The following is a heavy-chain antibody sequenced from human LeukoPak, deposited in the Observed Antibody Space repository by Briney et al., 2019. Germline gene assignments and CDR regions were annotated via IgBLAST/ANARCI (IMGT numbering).Heavy chain of an antibody. V-gene: IGHV3-7*01. CDR2: IKQDGSEK. Sequence: GGSLRLSCAASGFTFSSYWMTWVRQAPGKGLEWVANIKQDGSEKYYVDSVRGRFTISRDNAKNSLYLQMNSLRVEGTAVYFCARDSGCRGGVCYSFYDCWGQGSLVTVSS. CDR3: ARDSGCRGGVCYSFYDC. J-gene: IGHJ4*02. CDR1: GFTFSSYW. D-gene: IGHD2-21*02.